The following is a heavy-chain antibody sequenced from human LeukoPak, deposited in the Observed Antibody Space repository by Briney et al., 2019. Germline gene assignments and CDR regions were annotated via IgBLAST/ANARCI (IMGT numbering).Heavy chain of an antibody. V-gene: IGHV1-8*01. CDR3: ARGFVVATLISDVFDI. Sequence: GASVKDSFKASGYTFTSYDINWVRQATGQGLEWMGWMNPNSGNTGYAQKFQGRVTITRNTSISTAYMELSSLRSEDTAVYYCARGFVVATLISDVFDIWGQGTMVTVSS. CDR1: GYTFTSYD. CDR2: MNPNSGNT. D-gene: IGHD5-12*01. J-gene: IGHJ3*02.